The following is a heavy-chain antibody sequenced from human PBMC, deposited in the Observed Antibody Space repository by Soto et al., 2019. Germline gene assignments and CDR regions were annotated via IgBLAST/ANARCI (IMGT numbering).Heavy chain of an antibody. V-gene: IGHV1-3*01. CDR1: GYAFTTSA. J-gene: IGHJ5*02. D-gene: IGHD3-3*01. CDR3: ARAAGRSKLLPYDFHP. CDR2: INPATGDT. Sequence: SGAEVQKPGASVRISCQASGYAFTTSAIHWVRQAPGQSLEWMGWINPATGDTKYSQSVRGRVTFALDTSATTAYMDLSSLASHDTAVYYCARAAGRSKLLPYDFHPWGQGTLVTVSS.